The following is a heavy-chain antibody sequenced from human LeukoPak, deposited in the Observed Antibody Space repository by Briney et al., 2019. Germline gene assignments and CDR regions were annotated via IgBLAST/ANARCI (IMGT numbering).Heavy chain of an antibody. Sequence: GGSLRLSCVVSGFPFSVYEMNWVRQAPGKGLEWVSIITSGGDTYYADSVKSRFTISRDTSKNTLYLQMNSLRAEDTAVYYCAKDLVMATFGYFDYWGQGTLVTVSS. CDR3: AKDLVMATFGYFDY. J-gene: IGHJ4*02. CDR1: GFPFSVYE. CDR2: ITSGGDT. V-gene: IGHV3-23*01. D-gene: IGHD5-24*01.